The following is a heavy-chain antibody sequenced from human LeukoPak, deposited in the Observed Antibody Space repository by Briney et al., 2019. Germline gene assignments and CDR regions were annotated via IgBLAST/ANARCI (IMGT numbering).Heavy chain of an antibody. Sequence: ASVKVSCKASRVTFNSCSISWVRQAPGHGLDWMGRIIPLLGIVNYAQKFQGKVTITADKSTNTAYMELSSLRSEDTAMYYCASARRSSSSVYYYYYYMDVWGKGTTVTVSS. CDR1: RVTFNSCS. V-gene: IGHV1-69*02. D-gene: IGHD6-6*01. CDR3: ASARRSSSSVYYYYYYMDV. CDR2: IIPLLGIV. J-gene: IGHJ6*03.